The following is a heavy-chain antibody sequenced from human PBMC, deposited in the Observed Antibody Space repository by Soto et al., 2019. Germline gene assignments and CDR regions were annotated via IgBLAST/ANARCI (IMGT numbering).Heavy chain of an antibody. CDR2: IDPSDSYT. V-gene: IGHV5-10-1*01. Sequence: PGESLKISCKGSGYSFTSYWISWVRQMPGKGLEWMGRIDPSDSYTNYSPSFQGHVTISADKSISTAHLQWSSLKASDTAMYYCARGSGSYYDYYYYGMDVWGQGTTVTVSS. D-gene: IGHD1-26*01. J-gene: IGHJ6*02. CDR1: GYSFTSYW. CDR3: ARGSGSYYDYYYYGMDV.